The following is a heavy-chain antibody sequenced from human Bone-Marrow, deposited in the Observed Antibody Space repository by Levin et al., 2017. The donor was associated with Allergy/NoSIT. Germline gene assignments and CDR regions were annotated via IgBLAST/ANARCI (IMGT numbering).Heavy chain of an antibody. J-gene: IGHJ4*02. D-gene: IGHD2-15*01. CDR3: ARDIYSYGTVGTPDY. CDR1: GFTFSGQA. V-gene: IGHV3-30-3*01. CDR2: ISDDGSRE. Sequence: GGSLRLSCAASGFTFSGQAMHWVRQAPGKGLEWVAVISDDGSREYYADSVKGRFTISRDNSKNTLYLQLSSLRPADTAVYYCARDIYSYGTVGTPDYWGQGTLLTVSS.